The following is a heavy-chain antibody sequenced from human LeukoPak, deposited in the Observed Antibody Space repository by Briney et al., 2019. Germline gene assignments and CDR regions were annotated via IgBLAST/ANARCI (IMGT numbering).Heavy chain of an antibody. CDR3: GRGASLPTESGGKNPFDY. CDR1: ASTVSSYA. CDR2: ISFDGSNK. D-gene: IGHD3-16*01. J-gene: IGHJ4*02. Sequence: GGSLRPSWAPVASTVSSYAMHWARQAPSKGLEWVADISFDGSNKYYADSVKGRFTISRDNSKNTLYLQMNSLRDEDMAVYYCGRGASLPTESGGKNPFDYWGQGTLVTVSS. V-gene: IGHV3-30-3*01.